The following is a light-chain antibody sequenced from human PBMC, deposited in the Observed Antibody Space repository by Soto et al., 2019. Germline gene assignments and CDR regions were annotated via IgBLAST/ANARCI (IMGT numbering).Light chain of an antibody. Sequence: EFVLTQSPGTLSLSPGERATLSCRASQTVRNNYLAWYQQKPDQAPRLLIYDASSRATGIPDRFSGGGSGTDFTLTISRLEPEDFAVYYCQQFSNWPPNFGQGTRLEIK. CDR1: QTVRNNY. CDR2: DAS. V-gene: IGKV3D-20*02. CDR3: QQFSNWPPN. J-gene: IGKJ5*01.